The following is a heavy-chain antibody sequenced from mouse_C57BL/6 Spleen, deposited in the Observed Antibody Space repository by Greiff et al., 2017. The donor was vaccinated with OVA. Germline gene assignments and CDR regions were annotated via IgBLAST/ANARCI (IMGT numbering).Heavy chain of an antibody. J-gene: IGHJ4*01. CDR2: IYPRDGST. V-gene: IGHV1-85*01. CDR3: ARRDYYAMDY. CDR1: GYTFTSYD. Sequence: VKLVESGPELVKPGASVKLSCKASGYTFTSYDINWVKQRPGQGLEWIGWIYPRDGSTKYNEKFKGKATLTVDTSSSTAYMELHSLTSEDSAVYFCARRDYYAMDYWGQGTSVTVSS.